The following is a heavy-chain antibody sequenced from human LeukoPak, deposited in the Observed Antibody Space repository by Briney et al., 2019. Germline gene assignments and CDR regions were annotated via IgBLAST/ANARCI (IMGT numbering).Heavy chain of an antibody. J-gene: IGHJ2*01. CDR3: AKYGSGQLWLLGWYFDS. Sequence: GSLRVCRAASGYTVYNYAVTWVRQATGLGVEWVSSISHDGASIHYADSAKGPFTISRDNFKNTVFLQTDSLRVEDTAVYFCAKYGSGQLWLLGWYFDSWGRGTLVSVSS. CDR2: ISHDGASI. D-gene: IGHD3-16*01. CDR1: GYTVYNYA. V-gene: IGHV3-23*01.